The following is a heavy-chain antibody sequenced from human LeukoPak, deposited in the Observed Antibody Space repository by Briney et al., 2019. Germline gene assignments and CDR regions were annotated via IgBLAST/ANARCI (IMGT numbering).Heavy chain of an antibody. D-gene: IGHD2-2*02. V-gene: IGHV3-23*01. CDR2: ISGTGAAT. CDR1: GFTFSNFA. J-gene: IGHJ4*02. CDR3: ARPDCSSTSCYTLEF. Sequence: GGSLRLSCAASGFTFSNFAVTCVRQAPGKGLAWVAAISGTGAATFYADSVKGRFTISRDNVKNILYLQMNSLRAEDTAVYYCARPDCSSTSCYTLEFWGQGTLDTVSS.